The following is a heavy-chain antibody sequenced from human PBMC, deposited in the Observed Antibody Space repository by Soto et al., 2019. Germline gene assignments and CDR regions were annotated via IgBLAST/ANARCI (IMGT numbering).Heavy chain of an antibody. CDR1: CDCMSTCCHY. D-gene: IGHD2-15*01. V-gene: IGHV4-31*03. Sequence: LSLTFTVSCDCMSTCCHYYNCILQVPGNGLECIGYVYYSGSTHYTPSLRARSTISRDTSKNQFSLRLISVTAADTALYYCARDKDMTKTVWGFWGQGTQVTVSS. J-gene: IGHJ4*02. CDR2: VYYSGST. CDR3: ARDKDMTKTVWGF.